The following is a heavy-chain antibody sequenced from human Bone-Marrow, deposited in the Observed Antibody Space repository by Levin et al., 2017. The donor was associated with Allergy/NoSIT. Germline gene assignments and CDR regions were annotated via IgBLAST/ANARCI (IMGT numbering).Heavy chain of an antibody. CDR2: ISTTGDTT. CDR1: GFTFRDYY. J-gene: IGHJ6*03. D-gene: IGHD3-3*01. CDR3: ARARDDFSSGFVYYYYMDV. V-gene: IGHV3-11*01. Sequence: PGGSLRLSCAASGFTFRDYYMTWIRQAPGKGLEWISYISTTGDTTHYADSVKGRFSISRDNGKNTLYLQMSSLTPEDTAVYYCARARDDFSSGFVYYYYMDVWGKGTPVPVSS.